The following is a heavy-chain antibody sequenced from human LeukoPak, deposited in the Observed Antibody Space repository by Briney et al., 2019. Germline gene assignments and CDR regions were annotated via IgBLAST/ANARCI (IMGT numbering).Heavy chain of an antibody. V-gene: IGHV3-33*01. CDR1: GFTFSSYG. CDR2: IWYDGSNK. D-gene: IGHD4-11*01. CDR3: ARDRLQYYYYGMDV. J-gene: IGHJ6*02. Sequence: PGGSLRLSCAVSGFTFSSYGMHWVREAPGKGLEWVAVIWYDGSNKYYADSVKGRFTISRDNSKNTLYLQMNSLRAEDTAVYYCARDRLQYYYYGMDVWGQGTTVTVSS.